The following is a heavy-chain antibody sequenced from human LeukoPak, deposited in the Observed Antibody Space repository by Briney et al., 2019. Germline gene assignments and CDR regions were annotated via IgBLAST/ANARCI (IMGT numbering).Heavy chain of an antibody. CDR1: GFTFSSYA. V-gene: IGHV3-23*01. Sequence: PGGSLRLSCAASGFTFSSYAMSWVRQAPGKGLEWVSAISGSGGSTYYADSVKGRFTISRDNSKNTLYLQMNSLKAEDTAVYYCAKDPHGEIYFDYWGQGTLVTVSS. D-gene: IGHD3-10*01. CDR2: ISGSGGST. J-gene: IGHJ4*02. CDR3: AKDPHGEIYFDY.